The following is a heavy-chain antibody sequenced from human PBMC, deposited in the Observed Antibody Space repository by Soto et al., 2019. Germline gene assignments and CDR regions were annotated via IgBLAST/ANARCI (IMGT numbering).Heavy chain of an antibody. D-gene: IGHD6-6*01. CDR1: GFTFSSYA. J-gene: IGHJ4*02. Sequence: GGSLRLSCAASGFTFSSYAMSWVRQAPGKGLEWVSAISGSGGSTYYADSVKGRFTIFRDNSKNTLYLQMNSLRAEDTAVYYCAKYLNEAYLGTYSSSSLVFDYWGQGTLVTVSS. CDR2: ISGSGGST. CDR3: AKYLNEAYLGTYSSSSLVFDY. V-gene: IGHV3-23*01.